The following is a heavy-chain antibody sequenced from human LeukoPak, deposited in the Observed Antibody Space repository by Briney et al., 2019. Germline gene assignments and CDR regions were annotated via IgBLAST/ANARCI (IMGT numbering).Heavy chain of an antibody. CDR1: GFIFSSYS. Sequence: GGSLRLSCAASGFIFSSYSMSWVRQAPGKGLEWVANIKQDGSEKYYVDSVKGRFTISRDNAKNSLYLQMNSLRAEDTAVYYCALSVGAHAGWGQGTLVTVSS. V-gene: IGHV3-7*01. D-gene: IGHD1-26*01. CDR2: IKQDGSEK. CDR3: ALSVGAHAG. J-gene: IGHJ4*02.